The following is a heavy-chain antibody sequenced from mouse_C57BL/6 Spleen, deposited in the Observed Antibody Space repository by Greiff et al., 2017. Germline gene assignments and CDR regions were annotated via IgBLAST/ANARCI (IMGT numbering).Heavy chain of an antibody. CDR3: ASDLRVAGFAY. Sequence: VQLQQPGAELVRPGTSVKLSCKASGYTFTSYWMHWVKQRPGQGLEWIGVIDPSDSYTNYNQKFKGKATLTVDTSSSTAYMQLSSLTSEDSAVYYCASDLRVAGFAYWGQGTLVTVSA. J-gene: IGHJ3*01. CDR1: GYTFTSYW. D-gene: IGHD2-12*01. CDR2: IDPSDSYT. V-gene: IGHV1-59*01.